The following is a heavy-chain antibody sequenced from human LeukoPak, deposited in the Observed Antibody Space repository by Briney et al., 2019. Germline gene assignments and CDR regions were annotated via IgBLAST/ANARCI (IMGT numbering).Heavy chain of an antibody. CDR1: GFTFSSYS. Sequence: GGSLRLSCAASGFTFSSYSMNWVRQAPGKGLEWVSYISSSSTIYYADSVKGRFTISRDNAKNSLYLQMNSLRAEDTAVYYCARDVAYYYDSSGSIDYWGQGTLVTVSS. V-gene: IGHV3-48*04. CDR3: ARDVAYYYDSSGSIDY. D-gene: IGHD3-22*01. CDR2: ISSSSTI. J-gene: IGHJ4*02.